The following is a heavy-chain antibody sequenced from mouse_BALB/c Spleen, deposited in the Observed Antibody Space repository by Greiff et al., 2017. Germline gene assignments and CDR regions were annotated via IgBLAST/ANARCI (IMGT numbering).Heavy chain of an antibody. CDR2: ISSGGGST. V-gene: IGHV5-12-1*01. Sequence: EVMLVESGGGLVKPGGSLKLSCAASGFAFSSYDMSWVRQTPEKRLEWVAYISSGGGSTYYPDTVKGRFTISRDNAKNTLYLQMSSLKSEDTAMYYCARRTTATYFDYWGQGTTLTVSS. J-gene: IGHJ2*01. CDR1: GFAFSSYD. D-gene: IGHD1-2*01. CDR3: ARRTTATYFDY.